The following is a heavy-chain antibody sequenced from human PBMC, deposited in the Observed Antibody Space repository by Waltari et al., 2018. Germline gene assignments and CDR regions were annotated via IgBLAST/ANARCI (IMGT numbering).Heavy chain of an antibody. J-gene: IGHJ2*01. CDR2: IIPIFGTE. Sequence: QVQLVQSGAEVKKPGSSVRGSCKASGGTFSSYAISWVRQAPGQGLEWMGGIIPIFGTENYAQKFQGRVTITADKSTSTAYMELSSLRSEDTAVYYCARYPRVRYFDLWGRGTLFTVSS. CDR3: ARYPRVRYFDL. D-gene: IGHD2-2*01. V-gene: IGHV1-69*14. CDR1: GGTFSSYA.